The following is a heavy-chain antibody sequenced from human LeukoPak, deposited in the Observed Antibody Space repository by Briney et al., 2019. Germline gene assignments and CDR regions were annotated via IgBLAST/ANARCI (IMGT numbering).Heavy chain of an antibody. V-gene: IGHV3-7*04. D-gene: IGHD5-18*01. CDR3: ARAGMETDPLDYYYYMDV. CDR2: IKEDGSEK. CDR1: GFTFSRYW. Sequence: GGSLRLSCAASGFTFSRYWMTWVRQAPGRGLEGVANIKEDGSEKYYVDSVKGRFTISRDNAKNSLYLQMTSLRAEDTAVYYCARAGMETDPLDYYYYMDVWGKGTTVTVSS. J-gene: IGHJ6*03.